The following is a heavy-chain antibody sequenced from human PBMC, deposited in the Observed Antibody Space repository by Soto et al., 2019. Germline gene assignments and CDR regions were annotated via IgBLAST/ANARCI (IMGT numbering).Heavy chain of an antibody. CDR3: ATSLYDILTGYDRYFDY. V-gene: IGHV4-34*01. Sequence: PSETLSLTCAVYGGSFSGYYWSWIRQPPGKGLEWIGEINHSGSTNYNPSLKSRVTISVDTSKNQFSLKLSSVTAADTAVYYCATSLYDILTGYDRYFDYWGQGTLLTVSS. J-gene: IGHJ4*02. D-gene: IGHD3-9*01. CDR2: INHSGST. CDR1: GGSFSGYY.